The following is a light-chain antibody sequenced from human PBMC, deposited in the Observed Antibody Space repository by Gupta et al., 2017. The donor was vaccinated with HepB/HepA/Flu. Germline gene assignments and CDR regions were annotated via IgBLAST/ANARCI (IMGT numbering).Light chain of an antibody. CDR1: SDHSSYV. Sequence: QVVLTQPPSASASLGASVKLTCPLSSDHSSYVIAWHQQQPEKGPRFVMKLNSDGIHSRGDGIPDRFSGSSSGAERYLTISSLQSEDEADYYCQTWTTGIRVFGGGTKLTVL. V-gene: IGLV4-69*01. J-gene: IGLJ3*02. CDR3: QTWTTGIRV. CDR2: LNSDGIH.